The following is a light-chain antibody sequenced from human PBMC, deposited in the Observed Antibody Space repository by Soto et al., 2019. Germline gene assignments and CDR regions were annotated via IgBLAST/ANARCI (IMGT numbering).Light chain of an antibody. J-gene: IGLJ3*02. CDR2: EVS. V-gene: IGLV2-14*01. CDR3: SSYASSSTLE. CDR1: SSDVGGYNY. Sequence: QSALTQPASVSGSPGQSITISCTGTSSDVGGYNYVSWYQQHPGKAPKLMIYEVSNRTTGVSNRFSGSKTGNTASLTISGLQAEDEADYYCSSYASSSTLEFGGGTKVTVL.